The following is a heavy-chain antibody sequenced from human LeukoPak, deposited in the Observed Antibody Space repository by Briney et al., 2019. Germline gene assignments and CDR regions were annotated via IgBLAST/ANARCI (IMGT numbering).Heavy chain of an antibody. D-gene: IGHD3-3*01. Sequence: GGSLRLSCAASGFTFSSYAMHWVRQAPGKGLEWVAVISYDGSNKYYADSVKGRFTISRDNSKNTLYLQMNSLRAEDTAVYYCARVRSPPITIFDYWGQGTLVTVSS. V-gene: IGHV3-30-3*01. CDR1: GFTFSSYA. CDR3: ARVRSPPITIFDY. CDR2: ISYDGSNK. J-gene: IGHJ4*02.